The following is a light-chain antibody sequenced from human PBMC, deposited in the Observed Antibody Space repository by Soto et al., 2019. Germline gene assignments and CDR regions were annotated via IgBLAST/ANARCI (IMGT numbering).Light chain of an antibody. J-gene: IGLJ2*01. CDR1: SSDIGSYNL. V-gene: IGLV2-23*01. CDR3: CSDAGSNTLV. Sequence: QSALTQPASVSGSPGQSITISCTGTSSDIGSYNLVSWYQQHPDKAPKLMIYEGTKRPSGVSNRFSGAKSGNTASLTISGRQAEDEADYYCCSDAGSNTLVFGGGTKVTVL. CDR2: EGT.